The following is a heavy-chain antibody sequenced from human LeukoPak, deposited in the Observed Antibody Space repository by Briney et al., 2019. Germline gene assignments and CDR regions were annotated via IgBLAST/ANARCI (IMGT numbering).Heavy chain of an antibody. CDR2: ISGSGGRT. D-gene: IGHD5-12*01. CDR1: GFTFSSYA. Sequence: PGGSLRLSCAASGFTFSSYAMSWVRQAPGKGLEWVSAISGSGGRTYYADSVKGRFTISRDNSKNTLYLQMNSLRAEDTAVYYCAKPPSGYDWRAFDYWGQGTLVTVSS. CDR3: AKPPSGYDWRAFDY. V-gene: IGHV3-23*01. J-gene: IGHJ4*02.